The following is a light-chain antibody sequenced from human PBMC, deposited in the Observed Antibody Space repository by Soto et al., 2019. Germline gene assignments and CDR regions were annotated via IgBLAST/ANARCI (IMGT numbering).Light chain of an antibody. CDR2: DVS. CDR1: SSDVGGYNY. CDR3: SSYTSSSTPWV. J-gene: IGLJ1*01. V-gene: IGLV2-14*03. Sequence: QSVLTQPTSVSGSPGQSITISCTGTSSDVGGYNYVSWYQHHPGKAPKLMICDVSDRPSGVSNRFSGSKSGNTASPTISGLQAEDEADYYCSSYTSSSTPWVFGTGTKVTVL.